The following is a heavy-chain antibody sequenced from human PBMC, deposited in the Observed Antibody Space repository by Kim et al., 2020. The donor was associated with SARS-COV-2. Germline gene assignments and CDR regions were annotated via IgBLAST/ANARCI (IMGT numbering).Heavy chain of an antibody. D-gene: IGHD3-10*01. CDR3: AKPSSGSIECYYYGMDV. J-gene: IGHJ6*02. V-gene: IGHV3-23*01. Sequence: ENGRFTISRDNSKNTLYLQINSLRDEDTAVYYCAKPSSGSIECYYYGMDVWGQGTTVTVSS.